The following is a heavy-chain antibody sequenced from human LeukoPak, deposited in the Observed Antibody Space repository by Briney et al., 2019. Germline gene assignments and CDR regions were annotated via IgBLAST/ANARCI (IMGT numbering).Heavy chain of an antibody. CDR2: IKQDGSEK. CDR3: AKEAEPGTNYYYYYMDV. Sequence: GGSLRLSCAASGFTFSSYWMSWVRQAPGKGLEWVANIKQDGSEKYYVDSVKGRFTISRDNAKNSLYLQMNSLRAEDTAVYYCAKEAEPGTNYYYYYMDVWGKGTAVTISS. J-gene: IGHJ6*03. V-gene: IGHV3-7*03. CDR1: GFTFSSYW. D-gene: IGHD1-14*01.